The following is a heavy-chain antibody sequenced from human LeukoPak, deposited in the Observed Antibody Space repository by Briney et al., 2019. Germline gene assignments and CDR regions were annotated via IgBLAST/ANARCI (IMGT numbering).Heavy chain of an antibody. CDR1: SGSISSASYY. Sequence: SETLSLTCTVSSGSISSASYYWGWIRQPPGKGLEWIGTIYYSGSTYYNPSLKSRVTISVDTSKKQFSLKLSSVTAADTAVYYCARRLGGSGWFDYWGQGALVTVSS. V-gene: IGHV4-39*01. D-gene: IGHD6-25*01. CDR2: IYYSGST. J-gene: IGHJ4*02. CDR3: ARRLGGSGWFDY.